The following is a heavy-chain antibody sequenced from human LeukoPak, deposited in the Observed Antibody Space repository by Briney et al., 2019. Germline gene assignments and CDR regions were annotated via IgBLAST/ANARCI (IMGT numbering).Heavy chain of an antibody. D-gene: IGHD6-19*01. J-gene: IGHJ4*02. CDR2: IISIFGTA. CDR3: ARDLGSGGWYQRGLDY. Sequence: SVKVSCKASGSTFISYYMHWVRQAPGQGLEWMGGIISIFGTANYAQKFQGRVTITADESTSTAYMELSSLRSEDTAVYYCARDLGSGGWYQRGLDYWGQGTLVTVSS. V-gene: IGHV1-69*13. CDR1: GSTFISYY.